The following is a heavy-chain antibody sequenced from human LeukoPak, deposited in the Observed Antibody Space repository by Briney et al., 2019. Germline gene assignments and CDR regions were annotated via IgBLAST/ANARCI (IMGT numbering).Heavy chain of an antibody. CDR2: ISWNSGTI. J-gene: IGHJ4*02. CDR1: GFTFDDYA. CDR3: TSGSYYGPFDY. D-gene: IGHD1-26*01. V-gene: IGHV3-9*01. Sequence: PGGSLRLSCAASGFTFDDYAMHWVRQAPGKGLERVSGISWNSGTIGYADSVKGRFTISRDNAKNSLYLQMNSLRAEDTALYYCTSGSYYGPFDYWGQGTLVTVSS.